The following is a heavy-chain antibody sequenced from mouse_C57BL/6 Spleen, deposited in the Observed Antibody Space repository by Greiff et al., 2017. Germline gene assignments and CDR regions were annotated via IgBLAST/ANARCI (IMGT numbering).Heavy chain of an antibody. CDR1: GYTFTSYW. CDR2: IDPSDSYT. Sequence: QVQLQQPGAELVKPGASVKLSCKASGYTFTSYWMHWVKQRPGQGLEWIGVIDPSDSYTNYNQKFKGKATLTVDTSSSTAYMQLSSLTSEDSAVYDLASCLRRWAYYYDIGVWGQSTSVTGSS. J-gene: IGHJ4*01. D-gene: IGHD2-12*01. V-gene: IGHV1-59*01. CDR3: ASCLRRWAYYYDIGV.